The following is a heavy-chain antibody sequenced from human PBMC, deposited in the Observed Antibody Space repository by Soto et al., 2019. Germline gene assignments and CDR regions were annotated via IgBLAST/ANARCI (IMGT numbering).Heavy chain of an antibody. CDR1: GGSFSGYY. J-gene: IGHJ2*01. D-gene: IGHD3-3*01. CDR3: ASGGFGVLPQDWYFDL. Sequence: SETLSLTCAVYGGSFSGYYWSWIRQPPGKGLEWIGEINHSGSTNYNPSLKSRVTISVDTSKNQFSLKLSSVTAADTAVYYCASGGFGVLPQDWYFDLRGRGTLVTVSS. CDR2: INHSGST. V-gene: IGHV4-34*01.